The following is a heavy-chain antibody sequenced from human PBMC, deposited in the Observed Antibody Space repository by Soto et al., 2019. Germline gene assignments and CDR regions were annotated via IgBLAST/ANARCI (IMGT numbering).Heavy chain of an antibody. J-gene: IGHJ4*02. Sequence: PGGSLRLSCAASGFTFSSYSMNWVRQAPGKGLEWVSSISSSSSYIYYADSVKGRFTISRDNAKNSLYLQMNSLRAEDTAVYYCAVTIAKIARAYDYWGQGTLVTVSS. D-gene: IGHD3-22*01. CDR1: GFTFSSYS. CDR2: ISSSSSYI. V-gene: IGHV3-21*01. CDR3: AVTIAKIARAYDY.